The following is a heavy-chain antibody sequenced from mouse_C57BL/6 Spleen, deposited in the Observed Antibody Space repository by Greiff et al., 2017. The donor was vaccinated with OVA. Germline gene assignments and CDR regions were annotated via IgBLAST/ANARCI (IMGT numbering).Heavy chain of an antibody. Sequence: VKLQQPGAELVKPGASVKMSCKASGYTFTSYWITWVKQRPGQGLEWIGDIYPGSGSTNYNEKFKSKATLTVDTSSSTAYMQLSSPTSEYSAVYYCATKVGRGPLYAIDYWGQGTSVTVSS. J-gene: IGHJ4*01. CDR1: GYTFTSYW. D-gene: IGHD1-1*01. CDR3: ATKVGRGPLYAIDY. V-gene: IGHV1-55*01. CDR2: IYPGSGST.